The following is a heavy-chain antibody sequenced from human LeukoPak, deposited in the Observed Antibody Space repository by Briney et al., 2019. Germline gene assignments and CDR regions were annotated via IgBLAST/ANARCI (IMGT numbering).Heavy chain of an antibody. D-gene: IGHD4-17*01. V-gene: IGHV3-33*01. J-gene: IGHJ4*02. CDR2: IWYDGSNK. CDR3: ARDGTRDYGLDY. CDR1: GFTFSSYG. Sequence: GGSLRLSRAASGFTFSSYGMHWVRQAPGKGLEWVAVIWYDGSNKYYADSVKGRFTISRDNSKNTLYLQMNSLRAEDTAVYYCARDGTRDYGLDYWGQGTLVTVSS.